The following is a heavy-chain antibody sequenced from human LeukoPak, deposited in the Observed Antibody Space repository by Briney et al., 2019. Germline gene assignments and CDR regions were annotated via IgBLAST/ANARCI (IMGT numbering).Heavy chain of an antibody. CDR3: ARGSSGSHTFDF. CDR2: IFPKFGTS. Sequence: VASVKVSCKSSGGTFSTYGFTWVRQAPGPGLEWMGWIFPKFGTSNYAQRFQGRVTITADESTNTAYMEMRSLRSDDTAVYYCARGSSGSHTFDFWGQGSLVTVSS. J-gene: IGHJ4*02. D-gene: IGHD1-26*01. CDR1: GGTFSTYG. V-gene: IGHV1-69*13.